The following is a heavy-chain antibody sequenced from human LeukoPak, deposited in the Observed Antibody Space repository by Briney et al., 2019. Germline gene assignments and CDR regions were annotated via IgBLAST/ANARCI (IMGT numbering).Heavy chain of an antibody. CDR2: INHSGST. J-gene: IGHJ4*02. D-gene: IGHD6-13*01. V-gene: IGHV4-34*01. CDR1: GFTFSTYA. Sequence: GSLGLSCAASGFTFSTYAMSWVRQPPGKGLEWIGEINHSGSTNYNPSLKSRVTISVDTSKNQFSLKLSSVTAADTAVYYCARRIAAAGMYYWGQGTLVTVSS. CDR3: ARRIAAAGMYY.